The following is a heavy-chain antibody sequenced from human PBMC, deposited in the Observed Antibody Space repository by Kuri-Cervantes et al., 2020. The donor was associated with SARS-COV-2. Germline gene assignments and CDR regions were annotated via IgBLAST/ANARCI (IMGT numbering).Heavy chain of an antibody. Sequence: SETLSLTCTVSGDSITSSSYYWGWIRQPPGKGLEWIGNIYNSGSTYYNPSLKSRVTMSVDTSKNQFSLKLNSVTAVDSAVYYCARSLSTLRATNAFDIWSQGTMVTVSS. CDR2: IYNSGST. CDR3: ARSLSTLRATNAFDI. J-gene: IGHJ3*02. V-gene: IGHV4-39*07. CDR1: GDSITSSSYY. D-gene: IGHD1-26*01.